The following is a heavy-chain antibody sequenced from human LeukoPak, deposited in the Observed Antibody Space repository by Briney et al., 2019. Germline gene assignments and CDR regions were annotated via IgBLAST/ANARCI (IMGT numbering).Heavy chain of an antibody. CDR2: ISSSGSAK. Sequence: PGGSLRLSCAASGFTFSNYGLNWVRQAPGKGLEWVSHISSSGSAKYYADSVKGRFTISRDNAKNSLYLQMNSLRAEDTAVYYCAKEGLRYFDWLQGLDYWGQGTLVTVSS. D-gene: IGHD3-9*01. V-gene: IGHV3-48*01. CDR3: AKEGLRYFDWLQGLDY. CDR1: GFTFSNYG. J-gene: IGHJ4*02.